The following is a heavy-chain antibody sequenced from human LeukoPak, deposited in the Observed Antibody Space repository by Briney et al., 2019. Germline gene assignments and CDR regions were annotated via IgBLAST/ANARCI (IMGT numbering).Heavy chain of an antibody. J-gene: IGHJ4*02. CDR3: AREWGGYSYGCDPYFDY. CDR2: INPNSGGT. CDR1: GYTFTGYY. Sequence: ASVKVSCKASGYTFTGYYMHWVRQAPGQGLEWMGWINPNSGGTNYAQKFQGWVTMTRDTSISTAYMELSRLRSDDTAVYYCAREWGGYSYGCDPYFDYWGQGTLVTVSS. V-gene: IGHV1-2*04. D-gene: IGHD5-18*01.